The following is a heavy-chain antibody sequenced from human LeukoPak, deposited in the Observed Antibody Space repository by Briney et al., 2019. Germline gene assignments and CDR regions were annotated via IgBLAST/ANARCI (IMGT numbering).Heavy chain of an antibody. D-gene: IGHD5-18*01. CDR1: GFTFSSYG. V-gene: IGHV3-23*01. CDR2: ISGSGGST. J-gene: IGHJ4*02. CDR3: ARADWDTAMIDY. Sequence: GGTLRLSCAASGFTFSSYGMSWVRQAPGKGLEWVSAISGSGGSTYYADSVKGRFTISRDNSKNTLYLQMNSLRAEDTAVYYCARADWDTAMIDYWGQGTLVTVSS.